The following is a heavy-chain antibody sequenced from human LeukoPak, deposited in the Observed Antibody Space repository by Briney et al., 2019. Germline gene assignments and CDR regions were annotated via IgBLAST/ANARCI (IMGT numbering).Heavy chain of an antibody. CDR3: AREYGDFDY. CDR1: GGSINNYY. V-gene: IGHV4-4*07. D-gene: IGHD4-17*01. CDR2: INASGRT. Sequence: SETLSLTCTVSGGSINNYYWSWIRQSAGKGLEWIGRINASGRTNYNSSLKSRVTMSIDTSKNQFSLKVKSVTAADTAVYYCAREYGDFDYWGQGTLVTVSS. J-gene: IGHJ4*02.